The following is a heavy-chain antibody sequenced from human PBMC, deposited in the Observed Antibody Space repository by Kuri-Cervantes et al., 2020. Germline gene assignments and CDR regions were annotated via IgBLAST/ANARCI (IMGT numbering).Heavy chain of an antibody. Sequence: GESLKISCAASGFTFSSYWMSWVRQAPGKGLEWVANIKQDGSEKYYVDSVKGRFTISRDNAKNSLYLQMNSLRAEDTALYYCAKETSRISVVGHFHHWGQGTLVTVSS. J-gene: IGHJ1*01. D-gene: IGHD3-22*01. CDR2: IKQDGSEK. V-gene: IGHV3-7*03. CDR1: GFTFSSYW. CDR3: AKETSRISVVGHFHH.